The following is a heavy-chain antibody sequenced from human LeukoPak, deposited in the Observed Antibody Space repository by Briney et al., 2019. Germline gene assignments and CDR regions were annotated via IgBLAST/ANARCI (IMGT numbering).Heavy chain of an antibody. D-gene: IGHD6-19*01. Sequence: GESLMISCKGSGYSFTSYWFGWVRQMPGKGLEWMGIIYPGDSDTRYSPSFQGQVTISADKSISTAYLQWSSLKASDTAMYYCARHGARRGWTNAFDIWGQGTMVTVSS. CDR2: IYPGDSDT. CDR1: GYSFTSYW. V-gene: IGHV5-51*01. J-gene: IGHJ3*02. CDR3: ARHGARRGWTNAFDI.